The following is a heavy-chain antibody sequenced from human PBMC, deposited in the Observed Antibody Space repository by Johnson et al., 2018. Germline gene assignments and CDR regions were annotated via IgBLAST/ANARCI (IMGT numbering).Heavy chain of an antibody. CDR2: VNHSGST. D-gene: IGHD3-3*01. V-gene: IGHV4-34*01. J-gene: IGHJ6*03. CDR3: PRGFKTLFGVTHRYYYYYYMDV. CDR1: GGSFSDYY. Sequence: QVQLQQWGAGLLKPSETLSLSCAVYGGSFSDYYWSWIRQSPGKGLEWIGEVNHSGSTNYNPSLKSRVTISVDTSKNQFSLQLRSATAADTAVNYWPRGFKTLFGVTHRYYYYYYMDVWGKGTTVTVS.